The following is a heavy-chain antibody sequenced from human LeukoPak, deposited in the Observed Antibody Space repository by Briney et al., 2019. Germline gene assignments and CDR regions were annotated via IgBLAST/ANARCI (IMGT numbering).Heavy chain of an antibody. CDR3: ASSSREADDAFDI. J-gene: IGHJ3*02. CDR2: MNPNSGNT. Sequence: ASVKVSCKASGYTFTSYDINWVRQATGQGLEWMGWMNPNSGNTGYAQKFQGRVTMTRNTSISTAYMELSSLRTEDTAVYYCASSSREADDAFDIWGQGTMVTVSS. V-gene: IGHV1-8*01. CDR1: GYTFTSYD. D-gene: IGHD6-6*01.